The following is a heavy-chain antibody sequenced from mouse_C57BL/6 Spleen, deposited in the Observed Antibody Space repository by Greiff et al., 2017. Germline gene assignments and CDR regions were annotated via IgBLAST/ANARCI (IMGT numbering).Heavy chain of an antibody. V-gene: IGHV10-1*01. CDR2: IRSKSNNYAT. CDR1: GFSFNTYA. D-gene: IGHD1-1*01. J-gene: IGHJ1*03. Sequence: EVKLMESGGGLVQPKGSLKLSCAASGFSFNTYAMNWVRQAPGKGLEWVARIRSKSNNYATYYADSVKDRFTISRDDSESMLYLQMNNLKTEDTAMYYCVRQDGSSGWYFDVWGTGTTVTVSS. CDR3: VRQDGSSGWYFDV.